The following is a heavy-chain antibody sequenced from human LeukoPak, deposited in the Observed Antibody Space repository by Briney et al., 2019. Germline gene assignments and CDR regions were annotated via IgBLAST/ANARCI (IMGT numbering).Heavy chain of an antibody. J-gene: IGHJ4*02. CDR3: ARAGYDFWSGYYNHDY. Sequence: SVKVSCKASGGTFSSYAISWVRQAPGQGLEWMGRIIPILGIANYAQKFQGRVTITADESTSTAYMELSSLRSEDTAVYYCARAGYDFWSGYYNHDYWGQGTLVTVSS. CDR1: GGTFSSYA. V-gene: IGHV1-69*04. D-gene: IGHD3-3*01. CDR2: IIPILGIA.